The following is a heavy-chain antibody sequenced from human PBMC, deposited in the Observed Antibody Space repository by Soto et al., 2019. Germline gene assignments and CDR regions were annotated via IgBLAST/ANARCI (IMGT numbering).Heavy chain of an antibody. CDR3: AASCVACGGFNYYGMDV. V-gene: IGHV4-31*03. J-gene: IGHJ6*02. CDR2: IYYSGST. Sequence: PSETLSLTCTVSGGSISSGGYYWGWIRQHPGKGLEWSGYIYYSGSTYYNPSLKSRVAISVDTSKNQFSLKLSSVTAADTAVYYCAASCVACGGFNYYGMDVWGQGTKVTVSS. CDR1: GGSISSGGYY. D-gene: IGHD2-21*01.